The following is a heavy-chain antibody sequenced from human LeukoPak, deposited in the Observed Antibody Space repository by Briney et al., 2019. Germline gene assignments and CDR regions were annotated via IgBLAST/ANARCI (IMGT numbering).Heavy chain of an antibody. CDR3: ARDMGYCSSTSCYYYGMDV. J-gene: IGHJ6*02. CDR2: ISSSGSTI. Sequence: GGSLRLSCAASGFTFSDYYMSWIRQAPGKGLEWVSYISSSGSTIYYADSVKGRFTISRDNAKNSLYLQMNSLRAEDTAVYYCARDMGYCSSTSCYYYGMDVWGQGTTVTVSS. V-gene: IGHV3-11*04. CDR1: GFTFSDYY. D-gene: IGHD2-2*01.